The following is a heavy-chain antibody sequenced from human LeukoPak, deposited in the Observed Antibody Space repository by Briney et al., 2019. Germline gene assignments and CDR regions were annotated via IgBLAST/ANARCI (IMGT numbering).Heavy chain of an antibody. CDR3: ARRQASCTNGVCYTLYGMDV. Sequence: GESLKISCKGSGYSFTSYWIGWVRQMPGKGLEWMGVIYPGDSDIRYSPSFQGQVTISADKSTSTAYLQWSSLKASDTAMYYCARRQASCTNGVCYTLYGMDVWGQGTTVTVSS. CDR2: IYPGDSDI. D-gene: IGHD2-8*01. CDR1: GYSFTSYW. J-gene: IGHJ6*02. V-gene: IGHV5-51*01.